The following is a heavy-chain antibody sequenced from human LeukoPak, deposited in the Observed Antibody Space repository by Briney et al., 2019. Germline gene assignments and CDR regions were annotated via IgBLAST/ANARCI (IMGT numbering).Heavy chain of an antibody. Sequence: SETLSLTCAVYGGSFSGYYWSWIRQPPGKGLEWIGEINHSGSTNYNPSLKSRVTISVDTSKNQFSLKLSSVTAADTAVYYCATSSRRARRYFDYWGQGILVTVSS. J-gene: IGHJ4*02. CDR1: GGSFSGYY. V-gene: IGHV4-34*01. CDR2: INHSGST. D-gene: IGHD6-6*01. CDR3: ATSSRRARRYFDY.